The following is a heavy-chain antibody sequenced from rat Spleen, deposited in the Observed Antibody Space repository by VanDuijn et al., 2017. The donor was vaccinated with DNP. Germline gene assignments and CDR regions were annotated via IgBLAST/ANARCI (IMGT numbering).Heavy chain of an antibody. V-gene: IGHV5-22*01. D-gene: IGHD4-3*01. J-gene: IGHJ2*01. CDR2: IGSDGYAP. CDR3: IRWNSGHFDY. Sequence: EVQLVESGGGLVQPGRSLKLSCAASGFTFSDYNMAWFRQAPKKGLEWVAYIGSDGYAPYYGDSVKGRFAISRDNAKSTLYLKMNSLRSEDMATYYCIRWNSGHFDYGGQGVMVTVSS. CDR1: GFTFSDYN.